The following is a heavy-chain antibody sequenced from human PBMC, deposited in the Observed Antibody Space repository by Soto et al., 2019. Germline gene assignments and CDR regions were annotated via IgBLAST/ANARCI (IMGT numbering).Heavy chain of an antibody. CDR3: ARDRAPISAAGGAFDI. Sequence: GASVKVSCKASGYTFTSYAMHWVRQAPGQRLEWMGWINAGNGNTKYSQKFQGRVTITRDTSASTAYMELSSLRSEDTAVYYCARDRAPISAAGGAFDIWGQGTLVTVSS. D-gene: IGHD6-13*01. CDR2: INAGNGNT. CDR1: GYTFTSYA. J-gene: IGHJ3*02. V-gene: IGHV1-3*01.